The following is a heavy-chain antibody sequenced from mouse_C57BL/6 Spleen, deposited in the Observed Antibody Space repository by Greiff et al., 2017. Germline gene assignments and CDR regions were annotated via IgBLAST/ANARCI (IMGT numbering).Heavy chain of an antibody. Sequence: QVQLQQPGAELVRPGSSVKLSCKASGYTFTSYWMYWVKQRPIQGLEWIGNIDPSNSETNYKQKFKDKATLTVDKSSSTAYMQLSSLTSEESAVYVCAGRDSNSYFDYWGQGTTLTVSS. J-gene: IGHJ2*01. V-gene: IGHV1-52*01. CDR1: GYTFTSYW. CDR2: IDPSNSET. D-gene: IGHD2-5*01. CDR3: AGRDSNSYFDY.